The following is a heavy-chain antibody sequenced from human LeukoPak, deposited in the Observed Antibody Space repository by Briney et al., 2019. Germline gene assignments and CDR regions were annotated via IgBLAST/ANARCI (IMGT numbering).Heavy chain of an antibody. J-gene: IGHJ6*02. CDR1: GGSISSYY. CDR3: ARAGLYYYYGMDV. CDR2: IYYSGST. Sequence: PSETLSLTCNVSGGSISSYYWSWIRQPPGKGLEWIGYIYYSGSTNYNPSLKSRVTISVDTSKNQFSLKLSSVTAADTAVYYCARAGLYYYYGMDVWGQGTTVTVSS. V-gene: IGHV4-59*01.